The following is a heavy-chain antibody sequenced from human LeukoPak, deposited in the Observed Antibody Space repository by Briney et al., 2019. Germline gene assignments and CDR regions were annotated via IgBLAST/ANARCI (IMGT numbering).Heavy chain of an antibody. CDR2: ISYDGSNK. Sequence: GGSLRLSCAASGFTFSSYGMHWVRQAPGKGLEWAAVISYDGSNKYYADSVKGRFTISRDNSKNTLYLQMNSLRAEDTAVYYCAKSARDDYGDYGAFDIWGQGTMDTVSS. J-gene: IGHJ3*02. CDR1: GFTFSSYG. V-gene: IGHV3-30*18. D-gene: IGHD4-17*01. CDR3: AKSARDDYGDYGAFDI.